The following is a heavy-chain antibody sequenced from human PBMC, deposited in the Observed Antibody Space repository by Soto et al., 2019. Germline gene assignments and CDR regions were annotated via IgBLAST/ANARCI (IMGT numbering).Heavy chain of an antibody. D-gene: IGHD3-10*01. CDR3: VRDHRFGEVSAFDI. V-gene: IGHV3-66*01. CDR1: GFTVSSHY. Sequence: EVQLVESGGGLVQPGGSLRLSCAASGFTVSSHYMRWVRQAPGKGLEWVSVISSGGSTYYADYVKCRLSISRDNTKNTLYLEMNSLSAEDTAVYYCVRDHRFGEVSAFDIWGQGTMVTVSS. CDR2: ISSGGST. J-gene: IGHJ3*02.